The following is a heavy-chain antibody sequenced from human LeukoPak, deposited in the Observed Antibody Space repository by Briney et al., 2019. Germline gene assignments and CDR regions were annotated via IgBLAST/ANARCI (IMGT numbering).Heavy chain of an antibody. J-gene: IGHJ4*02. Sequence: GGSLRLSCAASGFTFSSYAMSWVRQAPGKGLEWDSAISGSGGSTYYADSVKGRFTISRDNSKNTLYLQMNSLRAEDTAVYYCAKDRRFLEWLLSPTGFDYWGQGTLVTVSS. CDR3: AKDRRFLEWLLSPTGFDY. CDR2: ISGSGGST. D-gene: IGHD3-3*01. V-gene: IGHV3-23*01. CDR1: GFTFSSYA.